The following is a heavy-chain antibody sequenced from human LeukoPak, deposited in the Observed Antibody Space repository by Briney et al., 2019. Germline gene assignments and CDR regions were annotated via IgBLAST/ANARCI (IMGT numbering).Heavy chain of an antibody. V-gene: IGHV3-21*06. J-gene: IGHJ5*02. CDR2: ISTSSRYI. CDR3: ARADCSGSTCYLRHSWFDP. CDR1: GFTLSTFD. Sequence: GGPLRLSCAASGFTLSTFDMNWVRQAPGKGLEWASSISTSSRYIYYRDSVKGRFTISRDDAKNSLYLQMNSLTVEDTAVYYCARADCSGSTCYLRHSWFDPWGQGTLVTVSS. D-gene: IGHD2-2*01.